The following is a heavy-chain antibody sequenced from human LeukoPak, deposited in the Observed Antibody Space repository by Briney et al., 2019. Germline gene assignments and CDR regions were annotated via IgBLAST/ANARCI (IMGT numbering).Heavy chain of an antibody. D-gene: IGHD6-13*01. CDR1: GFTFSSYS. J-gene: IGHJ6*02. CDR2: ISSSSSYI. Sequence: PGGSLRLSCAASGFTFSSYSMNWVRQAPGKGLEWVSSISSSSSYIYYADSEKGRFTISRDNAKNSLYLQMNSLRAEDTAVYYCARGPTIPIAAAGTGYYYGMDVWGQGTTVTVSS. CDR3: ARGPTIPIAAAGTGYYYGMDV. V-gene: IGHV3-21*01.